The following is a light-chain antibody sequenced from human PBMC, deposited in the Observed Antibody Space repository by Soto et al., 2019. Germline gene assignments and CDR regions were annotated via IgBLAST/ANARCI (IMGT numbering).Light chain of an antibody. CDR2: GAS. CDR1: QSVSSN. J-gene: IGKJ1*01. V-gene: IGKV3-15*01. CDR3: QQYNNWPQGT. Sequence: EIVMTQSPATLSVSPGERATLSCRASQSVSSNLAWYQQKPGQAPRPLIYGASTRATGIPARFSGSGSGTAFTLTISSLQSEDFAVYYCQQYNNWPQGTFGQGTKVEIK.